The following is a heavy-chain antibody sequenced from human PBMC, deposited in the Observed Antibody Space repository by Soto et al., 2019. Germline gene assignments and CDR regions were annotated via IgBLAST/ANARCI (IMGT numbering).Heavy chain of an antibody. D-gene: IGHD1-1*01. V-gene: IGHV3-23*01. Sequence: GGSLRLSCAVSGFSCSSYDMSWVRQAPGKGLEWVSTILVGGSPHYEDSVKGRFTISRDTSKNTVYLQMNSLTAGDTAVYYCAKATATSGGAFEIYGQGAMVTVSS. CDR1: GFSCSSYD. J-gene: IGHJ3*02. CDR2: ILVGGSP. CDR3: AKATATSGGAFEI.